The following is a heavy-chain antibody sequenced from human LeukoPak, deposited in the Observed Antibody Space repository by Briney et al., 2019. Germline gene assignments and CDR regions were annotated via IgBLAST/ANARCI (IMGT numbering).Heavy chain of an antibody. CDR3: AKDKRRELKVDY. J-gene: IGHJ4*02. CDR1: GFSFSTYA. D-gene: IGHD1-7*01. V-gene: IGHV3-23*01. CDR2: LNGRGINT. Sequence: GGSLRLSCAASGFSFSTYAMAWVRQAPGKGLEWVSALNGRGINTYYADSVKGRFTISRDNSKNTLYLQMNSLRAEDTAVYYCAKDKRRELKVDYWGQGTLVTVSS.